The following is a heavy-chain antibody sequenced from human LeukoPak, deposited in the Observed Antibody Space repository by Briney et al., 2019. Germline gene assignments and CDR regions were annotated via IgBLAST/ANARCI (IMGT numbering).Heavy chain of an antibody. J-gene: IGHJ4*02. V-gene: IGHV3-7*01. CDR1: GFTLSNYW. CDR3: TRDHQGTWIYDFEY. D-gene: IGHD2-2*01. CDR2: IKRDGSEI. Sequence: GSLRLSCAASGFTLSNYWMSWVRQAPGKGLEWVANIKRDGSEIYYVGSVRGRFTISRDNAKNSLYLQVNSLRAEDTAVYYCTRDHQGTWIYDFEYWGQGTLVTVSS.